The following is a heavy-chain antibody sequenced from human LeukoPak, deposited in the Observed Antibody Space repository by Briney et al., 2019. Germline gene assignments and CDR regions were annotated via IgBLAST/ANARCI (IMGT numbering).Heavy chain of an antibody. CDR2: IYYSGST. CDR1: GYSISSGYY. Sequence: SETLSLTCTVSGYSISSGYYWGWIRPPPGKGLEWIGSIYYSGSTYYNPSLKSRVTISVDTSKNQFSLKLSSVTAADTAVYYCARDLLVLEANWFDPWGQGTLVTVSS. D-gene: IGHD2-15*01. J-gene: IGHJ5*02. CDR3: ARDLLVLEANWFDP. V-gene: IGHV4-38-2*02.